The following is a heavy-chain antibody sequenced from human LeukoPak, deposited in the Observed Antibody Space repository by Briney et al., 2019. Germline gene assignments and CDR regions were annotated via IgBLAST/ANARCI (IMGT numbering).Heavy chain of an antibody. Sequence: PSETLSLTCTVSGGSISSSSYYWGWIRQPPGKGLEWIGSIYYSGSTYYNPSLKSRVTISVDTSKNQFSLKLSSVTAADTAVYYCARDSLRGDGHDYWGQGTLVTVSS. V-gene: IGHV4-39*07. D-gene: IGHD5-24*01. CDR1: GGSISSSSYY. CDR2: IYYSGST. J-gene: IGHJ4*02. CDR3: ARDSLRGDGHDY.